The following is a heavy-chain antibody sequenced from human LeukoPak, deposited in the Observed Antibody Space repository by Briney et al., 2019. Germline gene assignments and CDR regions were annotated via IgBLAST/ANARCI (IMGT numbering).Heavy chain of an antibody. J-gene: IGHJ6*03. D-gene: IGHD5-18*01. CDR2: MNPNSGNT. V-gene: IGHV1-8*01. Sequence: ASVKVSCKASGYTFTSYDINWVRQATGQGLEWMGWMNPNSGNTGYAQKFQGRVTMTRNTSISTAYMELSSLRSEDTAVYYCARARRKAMVRGDYYYYMDVWGKGTTVTVSS. CDR1: GYTFTSYD. CDR3: ARARRKAMVRGDYYYYMDV.